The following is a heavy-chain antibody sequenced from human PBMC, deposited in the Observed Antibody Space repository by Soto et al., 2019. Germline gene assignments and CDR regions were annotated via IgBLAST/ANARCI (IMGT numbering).Heavy chain of an antibody. V-gene: IGHV1-69*02. CDR1: GGTFSSYT. Sequence: QVQLVQSGAEVKKPGSSVKVSCKASGGTFSSYTISWVRQAPGQGLEWMGRIIPILGIANYAQKFQGRVTITADKSTSTAYMELSSLRSEDTAVYYCASTRYCSSTSCYCVGGANWGQGTLVTVS. CDR3: ASTRYCSSTSCYCVGGAN. D-gene: IGHD2-2*01. CDR2: IIPILGIA. J-gene: IGHJ4*02.